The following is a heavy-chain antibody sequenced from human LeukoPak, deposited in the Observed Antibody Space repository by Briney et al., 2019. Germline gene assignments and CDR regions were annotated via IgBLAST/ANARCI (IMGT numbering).Heavy chain of an antibody. J-gene: IGHJ3*02. CDR3: ARGYCTGGCCYYDAFDI. D-gene: IGHD2-8*02. CDR2: FYYSGST. CDR1: GGSVSSGGSY. V-gene: IGHV4-61*08. Sequence: PSETLSLTCTVSGGSVSSGGSYWSWIRPPPGKGLGWIGHFYYSGSTRHNPSLKSRVTMSVDTSKNQFSLKLTSVTAADTALYYCARGYCTGGCCYYDAFDIWGQGTKVTVSS.